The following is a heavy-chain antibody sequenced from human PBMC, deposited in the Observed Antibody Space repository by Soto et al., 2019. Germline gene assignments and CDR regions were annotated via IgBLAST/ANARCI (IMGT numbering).Heavy chain of an antibody. Sequence: QAQLVQSGAEVKKPGASVKVSCKTSEYTFTAYYIHWVRQAPGQGLEWMGWVNPNTGGTNYAQKFQGRVTMTRDTSISTAYMELSSRRSDDTAVYYCARQLAYCGGDCYTEPLDYWGQGTLVTVSS. V-gene: IGHV1-2*02. J-gene: IGHJ4*02. D-gene: IGHD2-21*02. CDR2: VNPNTGGT. CDR1: EYTFTAYY. CDR3: ARQLAYCGGDCYTEPLDY.